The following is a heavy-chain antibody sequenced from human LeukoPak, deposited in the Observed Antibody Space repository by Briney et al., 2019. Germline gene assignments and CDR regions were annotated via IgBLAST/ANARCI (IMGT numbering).Heavy chain of an antibody. CDR1: GFTFSSYT. CDR3: AKQLGYCSDGSCYFPY. J-gene: IGHJ4*02. CDR2: ITTSDGNT. Sequence: QPGGSLRLSCAASGFTFSSYTMSWVRQAPGKGLEWVSTITTSDGNTYYAGSVKGRFTVSRDNSKNTLFLQMNSLRAEDTAVYYCAKQLGYCSDGSCYFPYWGQGALVTVSS. V-gene: IGHV3-23*01. D-gene: IGHD2-15*01.